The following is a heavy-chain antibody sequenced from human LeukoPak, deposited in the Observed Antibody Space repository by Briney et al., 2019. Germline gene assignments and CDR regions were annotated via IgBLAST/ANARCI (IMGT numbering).Heavy chain of an antibody. D-gene: IGHD3-10*01. CDR3: ARVQMGFGDLIDY. CDR1: GGTFSSYA. Sequence: GASVKVSCKASGGTFSSYAISWVRQAPGQGLEWMGGIIPIFGTANNAQKFQGRVTITADESTSTAYMELSSLRSEDTAVYYCARVQMGFGDLIDYWGQGTLVTVSS. V-gene: IGHV1-69*13. J-gene: IGHJ4*02. CDR2: IIPIFGTA.